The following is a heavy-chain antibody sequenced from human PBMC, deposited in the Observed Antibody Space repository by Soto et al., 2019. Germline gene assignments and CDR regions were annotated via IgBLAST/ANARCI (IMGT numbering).Heavy chain of an antibody. Sequence: ASVKVSCKASGYTFTGYYMHWVRQAPGQGLEWMGWINPNSGGTNYAQKFQGWVTMTRDTSISTAYMELSRLRSDDTAVYYCARGKDVLLWFGELLEYYGMDVWGQGTTVTVS. D-gene: IGHD3-10*01. CDR2: INPNSGGT. J-gene: IGHJ6*02. CDR1: GYTFTGYY. V-gene: IGHV1-2*04. CDR3: ARGKDVLLWFGELLEYYGMDV.